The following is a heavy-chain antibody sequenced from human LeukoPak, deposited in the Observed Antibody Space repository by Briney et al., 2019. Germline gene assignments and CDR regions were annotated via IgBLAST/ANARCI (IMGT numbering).Heavy chain of an antibody. D-gene: IGHD6-13*01. Sequence: SETLSLTCAVYGGSFSGYYLSWIRQPAGKGLEWIGEINHSGSANYHPSLKSRVTTSLDTSKDQFSLKLSSVTTADTAVYYCARVWSSWYADYWGQGTLVTVSS. CDR2: INHSGSA. V-gene: IGHV4-34*01. CDR1: GGSFSGYY. CDR3: ARVWSSWYADY. J-gene: IGHJ4*02.